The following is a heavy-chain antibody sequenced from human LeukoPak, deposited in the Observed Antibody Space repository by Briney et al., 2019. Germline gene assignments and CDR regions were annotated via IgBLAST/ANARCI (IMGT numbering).Heavy chain of an antibody. CDR2: SYYSGST. CDR1: GGSISTYY. D-gene: IGHD5-18*01. V-gene: IGHV4-59*01. J-gene: IGHJ4*02. CDR3: ARAGGGYSFDY. Sequence: PSETLSLTCTVSGGSISTYYWSWIRQPPGKGLEWIGYSYYSGSTTHNPSLQSRVTISADTSRNQFSLKLTSVTAAGTAVYYCARAGGGYSFDYWGQGTLVTVSS.